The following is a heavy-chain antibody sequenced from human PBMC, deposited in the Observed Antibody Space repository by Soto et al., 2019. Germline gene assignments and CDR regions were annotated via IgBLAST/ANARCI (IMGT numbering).Heavy chain of an antibody. D-gene: IGHD2-21*01. V-gene: IGHV1-69*02. Sequence: QVQLVQSGAEVKKPGSSVKVSCKASGGTFSSYTISWVRQAPGQGLEWMGRIIPILDKANYAQKFQGRVTITADKSTSTAYMELSSLRSEDTAVYDCASSLIGRSTCDYWGQGTLVTVSS. CDR1: GGTFSSYT. CDR2: IIPILDKA. CDR3: ASSLIGRSTCDY. J-gene: IGHJ4*02.